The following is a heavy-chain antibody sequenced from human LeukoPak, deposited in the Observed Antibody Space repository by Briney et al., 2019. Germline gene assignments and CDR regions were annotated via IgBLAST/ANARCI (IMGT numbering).Heavy chain of an antibody. CDR2: INPNSGGT. CDR1: GYTFTGYY. V-gene: IGHV1-2*04. Sequence: ASVTVSCKASGYTFTGYYMHWVRQAPGQGLEWMGWINPNSGGTNYAQKFQGWVTMTRDTSISTAYMELSRLRSDDTAVYYCARDTSAAAGPYYYYGMDVWGQGTTVTVSS. CDR3: ARDTSAAAGPYYYYGMDV. J-gene: IGHJ6*02. D-gene: IGHD6-13*01.